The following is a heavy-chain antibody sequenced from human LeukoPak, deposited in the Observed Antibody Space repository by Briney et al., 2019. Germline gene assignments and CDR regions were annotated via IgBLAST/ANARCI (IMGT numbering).Heavy chain of an antibody. Sequence: WETLSLTCAVYGGSLSGDYWSWIRQPPGKGLEWIGYIYYSGSTNYNPSLKSRVTISVDTSKNQFSLKLSSVTAADTAVYYCAYSSGWRMGFDYWGQGTLVTVSS. D-gene: IGHD6-19*01. CDR1: GGSLSGDY. CDR2: IYYSGST. CDR3: AYSSGWRMGFDY. V-gene: IGHV4-59*01. J-gene: IGHJ4*02.